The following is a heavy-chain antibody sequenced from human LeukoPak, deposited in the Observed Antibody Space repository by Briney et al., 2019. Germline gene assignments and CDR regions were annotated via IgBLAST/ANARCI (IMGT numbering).Heavy chain of an antibody. V-gene: IGHV3-30*02. D-gene: IGHD3-22*01. CDR1: GFIFSSFG. CDR2: VRYDGGNK. CDR3: VKDANYYDSSGRFDY. J-gene: IGHJ4*02. Sequence: PGGSLRLSCAASGFIFSSFGMHWVRQAPGKGLEWVAFVRYDGGNKYYVDSVKGRFTISRDNSKNTVHLQMTSLRAEDTAVYYCVKDANYYDSSGRFDYWGQGTLVTVSS.